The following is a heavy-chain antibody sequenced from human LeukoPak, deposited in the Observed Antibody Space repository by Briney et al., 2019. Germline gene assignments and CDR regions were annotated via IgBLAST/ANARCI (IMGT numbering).Heavy chain of an antibody. CDR2: IWYDGINI. J-gene: IGHJ4*02. CDR3: AKDGPPHTMVRGVIRYYFDY. Sequence: GGSLRLSCVASGFTFNNYGIHWVRQAPGKGVEWVAVIWYDGINISSADPVTCLFTISRHNSKTTLYLQINTLRAEDTAVYYCAKDGPPHTMVRGVIRYYFDYWGQGALVTVSS. CDR1: GFTFNNYG. V-gene: IGHV3-33*03. D-gene: IGHD3-10*01.